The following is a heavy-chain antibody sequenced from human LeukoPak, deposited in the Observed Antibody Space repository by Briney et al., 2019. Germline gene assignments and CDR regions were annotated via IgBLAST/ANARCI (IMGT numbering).Heavy chain of an antibody. V-gene: IGHV3-23*01. CDR2: ISGSGGST. Sequence: PGGSLRLSCAASGFTFSNHWMHWVRQAPGKGLEWVSAISGSGGSTYYADSVKGRFTISRDNSKNTLYLQMNSLRAEDTAVYYCATSLNYFVSSFDAFDIWGQGTMVTVSS. CDR1: GFTFSNHW. J-gene: IGHJ3*02. CDR3: ATSLNYFVSSFDAFDI. D-gene: IGHD2/OR15-2a*01.